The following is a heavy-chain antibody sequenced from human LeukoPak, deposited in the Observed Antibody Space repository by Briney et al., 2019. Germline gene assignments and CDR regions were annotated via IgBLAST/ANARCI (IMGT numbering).Heavy chain of an antibody. CDR3: VKDSPPRYSGSPPAY. CDR2: INKDGGEK. J-gene: IGHJ4*02. D-gene: IGHD1-26*01. CDR1: GFTFSSYW. V-gene: IGHV3-7*03. Sequence: GGSLRLSCAASGFTFSSYWMSWVRQAPGKGLEWVANINKDGGEKYYVDSVKGRFTISRDNAKNSLYLQMNSLGADDTAVYYCVKDSPPRYSGSPPAYWGQGTLVTVSS.